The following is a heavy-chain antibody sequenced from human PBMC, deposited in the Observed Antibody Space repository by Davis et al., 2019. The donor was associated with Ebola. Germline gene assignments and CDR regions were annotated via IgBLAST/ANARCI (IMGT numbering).Heavy chain of an antibody. CDR3: ARHINGDFWYFDL. CDR2: IYRDERT. Sequence: GGSLRLSCAASGFIVSDKYMSWVRQAPGKGLEWVSVIYRDERTYYADSVKGRFTVSREHSENMVYLQMSTLRAEDTAVYYCARHINGDFWYFDLWGRGTRVTVSS. V-gene: IGHV3-53*01. D-gene: IGHD4-17*01. J-gene: IGHJ2*01. CDR1: GFIVSDKY.